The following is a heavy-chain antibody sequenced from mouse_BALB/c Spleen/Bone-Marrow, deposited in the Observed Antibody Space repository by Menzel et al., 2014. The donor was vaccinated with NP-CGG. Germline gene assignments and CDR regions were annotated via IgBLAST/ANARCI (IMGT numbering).Heavy chain of an antibody. CDR1: GYSFTNYW. CDR2: IDPSDSET. J-gene: IGHJ2*01. V-gene: IGHV1S126*01. CDR3: ARYDYGLDY. Sequence: QVQLQQSGPQLVRPGASVKISCKASGYSFTNYWMHWVKQRPGQGLEWIGMIDPSDSETRLNQKFKDKATLTVDKSSITAYMQLSSPTSEDSAVYYCARYDYGLDYWGQDTTHTVSS. D-gene: IGHD2-4*01.